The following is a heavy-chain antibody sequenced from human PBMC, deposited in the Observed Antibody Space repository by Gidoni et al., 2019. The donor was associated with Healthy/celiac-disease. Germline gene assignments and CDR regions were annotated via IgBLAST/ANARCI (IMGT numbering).Heavy chain of an antibody. J-gene: IGHJ4*02. V-gene: IGHV1-8*01. D-gene: IGHD3-10*01. CDR2: MTPNSGNT. CDR1: GDTFTSYD. CDR3: ARARYYGSGSYPLGY. Sequence: QVQLVQSGAEVKKPGASVKVSCKASGDTFTSYDTNWVRQATGQGLEWMGWMTPNSGNTGYAQKFQGRVTMTRNTSISTAYMELSSLRSEDTAVYYCARARYYGSGSYPLGYWGQGTLVTVSS.